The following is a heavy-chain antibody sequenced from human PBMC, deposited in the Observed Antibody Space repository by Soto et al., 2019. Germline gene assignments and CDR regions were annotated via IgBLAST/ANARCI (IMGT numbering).Heavy chain of an antibody. D-gene: IGHD3-3*01. CDR3: ARRAPDFWSGYIPPDHYYYGMDI. Sequence: GESLKISCKGSGYSFTSYWIGWVRQMPGKGLEWMGIIYPGDSDTRYSPSFQGQVTISADKSISTAYLKWSSLKASDTAMYYCARRAPDFWSGYIPPDHYYYGMDIWGQGTTVTVSS. CDR1: GYSFTSYW. V-gene: IGHV5-51*01. CDR2: IYPGDSDT. J-gene: IGHJ6*02.